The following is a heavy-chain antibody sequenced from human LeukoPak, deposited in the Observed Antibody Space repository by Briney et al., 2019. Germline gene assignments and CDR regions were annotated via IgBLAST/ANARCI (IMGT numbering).Heavy chain of an antibody. D-gene: IGHD2-2*02. V-gene: IGHV1-69*02. CDR2: IIPILGIA. CDR3: ARGRHCSSTSCYNYYYYGMDV. J-gene: IGHJ6*02. CDR1: GGTISRYT. Sequence: ASVKVSCKASGGTISRYTISWVRQAPGQGLEWMGRIIPILGIANYAQKFQGRVTITADKSTSTAYMELSSLRSEDTAVYYCARGRHCSSTSCYNYYYYGMDVWGQATTATVSS.